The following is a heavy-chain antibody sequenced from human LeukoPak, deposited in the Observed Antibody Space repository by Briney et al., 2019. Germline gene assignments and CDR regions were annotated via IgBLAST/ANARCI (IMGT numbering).Heavy chain of an antibody. CDR2: ISSNGGST. D-gene: IGHD5-18*01. CDR1: GFTFSSYA. J-gene: IGHJ4*02. V-gene: IGHV3-64D*06. Sequence: GGSLRLSCSASGFTFSSYAMHWVRQAPGKGLEYVSAISSNGGSTYYADPVKGRFTISRDNSKNTLYLRMSSLRAEDTAVYYCVKDGWIQLWLRFDYFDYWGQGTLVTVSS. CDR3: VKDGWIQLWLRFDYFDY.